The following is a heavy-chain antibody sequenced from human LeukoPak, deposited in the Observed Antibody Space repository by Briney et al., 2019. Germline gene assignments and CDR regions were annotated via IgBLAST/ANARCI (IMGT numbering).Heavy chain of an antibody. CDR1: GGSINGHY. CDR3: TGLHFAAAEEFDP. D-gene: IGHD6-13*01. J-gene: IGHJ5*02. CDR2: IYYNGNT. V-gene: IGHV4-59*08. Sequence: SSETLSLTCTVSGGSINGHYWSWIRQSPGKGLEWIGYIYYNGNTNYNPSLRSRITISVDTSKNQFSLNLSSVTAADPAVYYCTGLHFAAAEEFDPWGQGTLVTVSS.